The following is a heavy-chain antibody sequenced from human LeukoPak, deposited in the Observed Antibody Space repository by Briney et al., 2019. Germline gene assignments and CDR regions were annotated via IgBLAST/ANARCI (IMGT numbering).Heavy chain of an antibody. J-gene: IGHJ4*02. CDR2: INHSGST. D-gene: IGHD1-26*01. Sequence: GSLRLSCAASGFTFSGYSMNWVRQAPGKGLEWIGEINHSGSTNYNPSLKSRVTISVDTSKNQFSLKLSSVTAADTAVYYCARGLISSCYFDYWGQGTLVTVSS. CDR1: GFTFSGYS. V-gene: IGHV4-34*01. CDR3: ARGLISSCYFDY.